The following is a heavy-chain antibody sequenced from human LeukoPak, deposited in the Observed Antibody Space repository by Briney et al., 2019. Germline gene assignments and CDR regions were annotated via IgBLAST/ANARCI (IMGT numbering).Heavy chain of an antibody. Sequence: GGSLRLSCAASGFTFSYYWISWVRQAPGKGLEWVANIKQDGSEKYYVDSVKGRFTISRDNAKNSLYLQMNSLRAEDTAVYYCARKPPYVWGQGTLVTVSS. V-gene: IGHV3-7*01. CDR3: ARKPPYV. D-gene: IGHD2-8*01. CDR1: GFTFSYYW. J-gene: IGHJ4*02. CDR2: IKQDGSEK.